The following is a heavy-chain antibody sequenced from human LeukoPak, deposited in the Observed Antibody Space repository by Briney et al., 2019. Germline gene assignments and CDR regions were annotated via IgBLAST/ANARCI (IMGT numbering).Heavy chain of an antibody. CDR1: GYTFTGYY. CDR3: ARVRYCANTSCPDFDC. V-gene: IGHV1-2*02. J-gene: IGHJ4*02. D-gene: IGHD2-2*01. Sequence: ASVKVSCKASGYTFTGYYMHWVRQAPGQGLEWMGWINPNSGGTNYAQKFQGRVTMTRDTSTSTVYMELSSLRSEDTAVYYCARVRYCANTSCPDFDCWGQGTLVTVSS. CDR2: INPNSGGT.